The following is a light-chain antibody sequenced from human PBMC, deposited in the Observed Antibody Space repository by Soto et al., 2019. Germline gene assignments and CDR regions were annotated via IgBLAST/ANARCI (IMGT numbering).Light chain of an antibody. Sequence: DIQMTQSPSSLSASIGDRITITCRASQSISTYLTWYQQKPGKAPRLLIYGASTLQNGVPSRFSGSASATDYNHPNSSLHPEDFANYYCQQAFNTPPPTVGGRTKVAIK. V-gene: IGKV1-39*01. CDR2: GAS. CDR3: QQAFNTPPPT. J-gene: IGKJ4*01. CDR1: QSISTY.